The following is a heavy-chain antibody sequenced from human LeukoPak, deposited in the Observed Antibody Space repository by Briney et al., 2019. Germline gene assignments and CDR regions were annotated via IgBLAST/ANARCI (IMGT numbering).Heavy chain of an antibody. D-gene: IGHD1-1*01. CDR3: AKATGTLGN. V-gene: IGHV3-20*04. CDR2: INWNGGST. Sequence: PGGSLRLSCAASGFTFSNYWMHWVRQAPGKGLEWVSGINWNGGSTGYADSVKGRFTISRDNAKNSLYLQMNSLRAEDTALYYCAKATGTLGNWGQGTLVTVSS. CDR1: GFTFSNYW. J-gene: IGHJ4*02.